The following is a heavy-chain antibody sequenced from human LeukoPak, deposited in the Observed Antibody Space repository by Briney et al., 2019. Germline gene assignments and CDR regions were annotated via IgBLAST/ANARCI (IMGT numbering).Heavy chain of an antibody. V-gene: IGHV4-39*07. CDR2: IYYSGST. Sequence: PSETLSLTCTVSGGSISSSSYYWGWIRQPPGKGLEWIGSIYYSGSTYYNPSLKSRVTISVDTSKNQFSLKLSSVTAADTAVYYCARDFRGEDDSGSYLTYFDYWGQGTLVTVSS. CDR3: ARDFRGEDDSGSYLTYFDY. D-gene: IGHD1-26*01. CDR1: GGSISSSSYY. J-gene: IGHJ4*02.